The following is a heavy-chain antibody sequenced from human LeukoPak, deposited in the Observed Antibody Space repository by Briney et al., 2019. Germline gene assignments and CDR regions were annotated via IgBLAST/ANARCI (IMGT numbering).Heavy chain of an antibody. CDR3: ARDEHQYYSESTGRFDY. J-gene: IGHJ4*02. V-gene: IGHV3-7*04. Sequence: LAGGSLGLSCAASGFTFSYYWMSWVRQAPGKGLEWVANIKQDGSEKYYVGSVRGRFTISRDNAKNSLFLQMNSLRDEDTAVYYCARDEHQYYSESTGRFDYWGQGTLVTVSS. D-gene: IGHD3-22*01. CDR2: IKQDGSEK. CDR1: GFTFSYYW.